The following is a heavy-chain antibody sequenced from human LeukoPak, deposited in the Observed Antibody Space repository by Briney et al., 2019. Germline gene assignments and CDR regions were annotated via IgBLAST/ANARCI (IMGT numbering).Heavy chain of an antibody. CDR3: ASCGRVGAMGYYYYYMDV. CDR2: ISAYNGNT. CDR1: GYTFTSYY. J-gene: IGHJ6*03. Sequence: ASVKVSCKASGYTFTSYYMHWVRQAPGQGLEWMGWISAYNGNTNYAQKLQGRVTMTTDTSTSTAYMELRSLRSDDTAVYYCASCGRVGAMGYYYYYMDVWGKGTTVTVSS. V-gene: IGHV1-18*04. D-gene: IGHD1-26*01.